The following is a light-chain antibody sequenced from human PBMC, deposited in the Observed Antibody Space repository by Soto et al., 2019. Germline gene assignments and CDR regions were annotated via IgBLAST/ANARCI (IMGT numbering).Light chain of an antibody. V-gene: IGKV3-20*01. J-gene: IGKJ3*01. CDR2: GAG. CDR1: QIVYRRN. CDR3: QQYGSSPFA. Sequence: EIVLTQSPGTLSFSPGERATLSCTASQIVYRRNLAWYQQRPGQAPRLLIYGAGSRAGGIPERVRGSGSGTDFSLIIYTLEPGDSPMYYCQQYGSSPFAFGPGTKVEIK.